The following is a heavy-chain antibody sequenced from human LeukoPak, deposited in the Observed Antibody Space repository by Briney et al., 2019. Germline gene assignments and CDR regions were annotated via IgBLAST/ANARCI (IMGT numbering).Heavy chain of an antibody. CDR3: ARVSWDLLSTDY. CDR1: EFTFSNYW. J-gene: IGHJ4*02. Sequence: GGSLRLSCAASEFTFSNYWMSWVRQAPGKGLEWVANIKQDGSEKYYVDSVKGRFTISRDNAKNSLYLQMNSLRVEDTAVYYCARVSWDLLSTDYWGQGSLVTVSS. CDR2: IKQDGSEK. D-gene: IGHD1-26*01. V-gene: IGHV3-7*01.